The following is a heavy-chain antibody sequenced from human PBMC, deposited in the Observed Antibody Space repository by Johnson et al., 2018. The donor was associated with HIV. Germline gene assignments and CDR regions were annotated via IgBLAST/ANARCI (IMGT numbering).Heavy chain of an antibody. V-gene: IGHV3-74*02. CDR3: ARAQLLADDAFNN. J-gene: IGHJ3*02. CDR2: IGGDGSSS. D-gene: IGHD6-6*01. Sequence: VQLVESGGALVQPGGSLRLSCEVSGFTISTFWMHWVRQVPGKGLMWVSRIGGDGSSSSYADSVKGRFTISRDNAKNTLYLQLNSLRVEDTAIYYCARAQLLADDAFNNWGQGTMVTVSS. CDR1: GFTISTFW.